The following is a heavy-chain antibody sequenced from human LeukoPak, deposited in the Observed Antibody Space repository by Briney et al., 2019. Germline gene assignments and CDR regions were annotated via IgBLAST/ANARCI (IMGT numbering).Heavy chain of an antibody. V-gene: IGHV5-51*01. J-gene: IGHJ6*02. CDR3: ASTAAAGTKGYYYGMDV. D-gene: IGHD6-13*01. CDR1: GYSFTSYW. Sequence: GESLKISCKGSGYSFTSYWIGWVRQMPGKGLEWMGIIYPGDSDTRYSPSFQGQVTISADKSISTAYLQWSSLKASDTAMYYCASTAAAGTKGYYYGMDVWGQGTTVTVSS. CDR2: IYPGDSDT.